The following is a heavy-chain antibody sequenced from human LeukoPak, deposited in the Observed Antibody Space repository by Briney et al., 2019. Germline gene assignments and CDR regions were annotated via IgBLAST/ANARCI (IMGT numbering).Heavy chain of an antibody. V-gene: IGHV3-7*03. J-gene: IGHJ6*04. D-gene: IGHD2-15*01. CDR1: GFTFSSYW. CDR3: ARERMVDG. CDR2: IKKDGSEK. Sequence: GGSLRLSCAASGFTFSSYWMSWGRQAPGKGLEWVASIKKDGSEKNYVDSVKGRFTISRDNAKNSLYLQMNSLRADDTAIYYCARERMVDGRGKGATVIVSS.